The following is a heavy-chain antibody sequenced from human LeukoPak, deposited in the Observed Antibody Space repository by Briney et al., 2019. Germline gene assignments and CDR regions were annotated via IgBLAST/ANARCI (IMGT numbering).Heavy chain of an antibody. CDR2: IYYSGST. CDR3: ARVTRSPYYYDSSGQRAYFDY. V-gene: IGHV4-31*03. J-gene: IGHJ4*02. D-gene: IGHD3-22*01. Sequence: SLTLSLTCTVSGGSISSGGYYWSWIRQHPGKGLEWIGYIYYSGSTYYNPSLKSRVTISVDTSKNQFSLKLSSVTAADTAVYYCARVTRSPYYYDSSGQRAYFDYWGQGTLVTVSS. CDR1: GGSISSGGYY.